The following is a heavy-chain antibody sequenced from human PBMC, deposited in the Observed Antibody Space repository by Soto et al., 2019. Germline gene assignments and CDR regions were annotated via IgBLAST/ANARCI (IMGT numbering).Heavy chain of an antibody. V-gene: IGHV3-33*01. J-gene: IGHJ4*02. Sequence: PGGSLRLSCAASGFTFSSYGMHWVRQAPGKGLEWVAVIWYDGSNKYYADSVKGRFTISRDNSKNTLYLQMNSLRAEDTAVYYCARDPRGSGSGPFDYWGQGTLVTVSS. CDR1: GFTFSSYG. D-gene: IGHD3-10*01. CDR3: ARDPRGSGSGPFDY. CDR2: IWYDGSNK.